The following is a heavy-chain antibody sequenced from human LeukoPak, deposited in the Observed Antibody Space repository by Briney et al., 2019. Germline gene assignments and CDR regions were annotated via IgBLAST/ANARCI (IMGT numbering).Heavy chain of an antibody. D-gene: IGHD6-19*01. J-gene: IGHJ3*02. V-gene: IGHV4-59*01. Sequence: PSETLSLTCPVSGGSISSSYWSWIRQAPGKGPEWIGYIFYTGSNDYSPSLKSRVTISVDTSKNQFSLRVNSVTAADTAVYYCARAIYSRAWYASDIWGQGTVVTVSA. CDR1: GGSISSSY. CDR2: IFYTGSN. CDR3: ARAIYSRAWYASDI.